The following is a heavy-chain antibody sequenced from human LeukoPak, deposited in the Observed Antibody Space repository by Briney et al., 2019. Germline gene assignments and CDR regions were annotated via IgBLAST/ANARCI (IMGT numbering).Heavy chain of an antibody. D-gene: IGHD5-18*01. CDR2: VSDNGGGT. J-gene: IGHJ3*02. Sequence: AGGSLRLSCSASGFTFSSYAMHWVRQAPGKGLEYVSAVSDNGGGTYYADSVKGRFTISRDNSKNTLYLQMSSLRAEDTAVYYCVKGGQYSRDAFDIWGQGTMVTVSS. V-gene: IGHV3-64D*06. CDR1: GFTFSSYA. CDR3: VKGGQYSRDAFDI.